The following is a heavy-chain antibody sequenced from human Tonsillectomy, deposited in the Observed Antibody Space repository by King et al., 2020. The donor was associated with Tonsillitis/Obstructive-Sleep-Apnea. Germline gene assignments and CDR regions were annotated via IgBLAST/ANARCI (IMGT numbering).Heavy chain of an antibody. CDR3: ARDVTSFGVVPGGDMDV. D-gene: IGHD3-3*01. Sequence: VQLVETGGGLVQPGGSLRLSCAASGFTFSKYSMNWVRQAPGKGLEWLSYISSGSNTIYYADSVKGRFDISRDNAKNSLYLQMNSLRDEDTAVYYCARDVTSFGVVPGGDMDVWGKGTTVTVSS. CDR1: GFTFSKYS. CDR2: ISSGSNTI. J-gene: IGHJ6*03. V-gene: IGHV3-48*02.